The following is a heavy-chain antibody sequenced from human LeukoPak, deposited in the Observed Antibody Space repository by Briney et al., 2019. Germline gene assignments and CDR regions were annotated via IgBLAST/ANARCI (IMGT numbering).Heavy chain of an antibody. Sequence: PSQTLSLTCTVSGGSISSGDYYWRWLRQPPGKGLEWIGYIYYSGSTYYNPSLKSRVTISVDTSKNQFSLKLSSVTAADTAVYYCAIHSSSWYYFDYWGQGTLVTVSS. D-gene: IGHD6-13*01. J-gene: IGHJ4*02. CDR1: GGSISSGDYY. CDR2: IYYSGST. CDR3: AIHSSSWYYFDY. V-gene: IGHV4-30-4*01.